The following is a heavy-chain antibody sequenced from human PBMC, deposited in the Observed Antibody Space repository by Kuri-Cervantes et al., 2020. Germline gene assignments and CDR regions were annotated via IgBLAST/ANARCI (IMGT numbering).Heavy chain of an antibody. V-gene: IGHV4-34*01. CDR1: ADSISSYY. CDR2: INHSGST. J-gene: IGHJ5*02. Sequence: SETLSLTCSLSADSISSYYWSWIRQPPGKGLEWIGEINHSGSTNYNPSLKSRVTISVDTSKNQFSLKLSSVTAADTAVYYCARGGPREAAGRGGAPFDPWGQGTLVTVSS. CDR3: ARGGPREAAGRGGAPFDP. D-gene: IGHD6-13*01.